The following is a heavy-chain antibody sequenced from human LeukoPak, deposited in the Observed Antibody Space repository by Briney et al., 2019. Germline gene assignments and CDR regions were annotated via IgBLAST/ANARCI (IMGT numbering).Heavy chain of an antibody. CDR2: IYYSGST. Sequence: SETLSLTCTVSGGSISSYYWSWIRQPPGKGLEWIGYIYYSGSTNYNPSLKSRVTISVDTSRNQFSLKLSSVTAADTAVHYCARGGGWYFSAKYGAPEVYFDYWGQGTLVTVSS. CDR3: ARGGGWYFSAKYGAPEVYFDY. V-gene: IGHV4-59*12. J-gene: IGHJ4*02. D-gene: IGHD6-19*01. CDR1: GGSISSYY.